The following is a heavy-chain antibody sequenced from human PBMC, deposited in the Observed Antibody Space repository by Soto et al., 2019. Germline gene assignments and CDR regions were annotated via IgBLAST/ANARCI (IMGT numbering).Heavy chain of an antibody. CDR1: GFTLNSYW. D-gene: IGHD2-21*02. J-gene: IGHJ3*02. CDR3: ARRHYCIGGDCYSNGPFDM. Sequence: EVQLVESGGGLVQPGGSLRLSCEASGFTLNSYWMHWVRQAPGKGLVWVSRIKSDGSPTEYADSVKGRFTISRDSAENTLYLKMNSLRAEDTAVYYCARRHYCIGGDCYSNGPFDMWGQGTMVTVSS. V-gene: IGHV3-74*03. CDR2: IKSDGSPT.